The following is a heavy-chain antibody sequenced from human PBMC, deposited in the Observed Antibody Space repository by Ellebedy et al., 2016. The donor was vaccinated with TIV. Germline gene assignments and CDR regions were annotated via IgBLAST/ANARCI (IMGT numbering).Heavy chain of an antibody. CDR3: ARDTPIGARNDY. D-gene: IGHD2-15*01. J-gene: IGHJ4*02. CDR1: GYTLTTYY. V-gene: IGHV1-2*02. Sequence: ASVKVSCKASGYTLTTYYMHWVRQAPGQGPEWMGWVNPNGGSTRYAEKFRGRVTMTSDTSISTAYMELSSLRSDDTAVYYCARDTPIGARNDYWGQGTLVTVSS. CDR2: VNPNGGST.